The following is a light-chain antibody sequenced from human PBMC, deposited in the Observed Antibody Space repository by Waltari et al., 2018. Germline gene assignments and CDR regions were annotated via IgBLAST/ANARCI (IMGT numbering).Light chain of an antibody. J-gene: IGKJ1*01. CDR1: QSVSSY. V-gene: IGKV3-11*01. CDR3: QQHSDCPRT. CDR2: SAS. Sequence: IVLTQSPATLSLSPGERATFPCRASQSVSSYLAWYLQKPGQTPRLLIFSASNTAAGITARFSGSGSGTDFTFTIRSLSPEDFAGYCCQQHSDCPRTFGQGTKVEIK.